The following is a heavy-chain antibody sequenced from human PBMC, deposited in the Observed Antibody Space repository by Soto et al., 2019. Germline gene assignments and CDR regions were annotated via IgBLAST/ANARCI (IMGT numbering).Heavy chain of an antibody. D-gene: IGHD1-1*01. CDR1: GASISGFY. Sequence: KTSETLSLTCTVSGASISGFYLSWIRKSAGKGLEWIGRIYATGTTDYNPSLKSRVMMSVDTSKKQFSLKLRSVTAADTAVYYCVRDGTKTLRDWFDPWGQGISVTVSS. CDR3: VRDGTKTLRDWFDP. J-gene: IGHJ5*02. CDR2: IYATGTT. V-gene: IGHV4-4*07.